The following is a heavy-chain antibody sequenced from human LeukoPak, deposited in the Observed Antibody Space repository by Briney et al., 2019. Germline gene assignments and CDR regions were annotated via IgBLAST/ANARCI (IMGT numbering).Heavy chain of an antibody. CDR1: GFTFSDYW. J-gene: IGHJ5*02. D-gene: IGHD4-23*01. V-gene: IGHV3-7*01. CDR3: ARDRRPSIYGGLDS. CDR2: IKQDGSEK. Sequence: GGSLRLSCAASGFTFSDYWMSWVRQPPGKELEWVANIKQDGSEKYYVDSVKGRFTISRDNAKNSLYLQMNSLTAEDTAVYYCARDRRPSIYGGLDSWGQGTLVTVSS.